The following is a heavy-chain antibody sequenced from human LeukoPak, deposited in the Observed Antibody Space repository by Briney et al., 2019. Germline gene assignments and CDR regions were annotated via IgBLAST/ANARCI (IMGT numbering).Heavy chain of an antibody. CDR2: IIPIFGTA. J-gene: IGHJ5*02. D-gene: IGHD6-13*01. V-gene: IGHV1-69*06. CDR3: ARVSSSWYVGNWFDP. Sequence: SVKVSCKASGGTFSSYAISWVRQAPGQGLEWMGGIIPIFGTANYAQKFQGRVTITADKSTSTAYMELSSLRSEDTAVYYCARVSSSWYVGNWFDPWGQGTLVTVSS. CDR1: GGTFSSYA.